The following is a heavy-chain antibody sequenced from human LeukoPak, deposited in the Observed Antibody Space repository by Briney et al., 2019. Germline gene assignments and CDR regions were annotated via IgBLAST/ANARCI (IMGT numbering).Heavy chain of an antibody. J-gene: IGHJ4*02. CDR2: IIPIFGTA. D-gene: IGHD3-9*01. CDR3: ARGGLAGYFLTIPRFFGFDY. V-gene: IGHV1-69*05. CDR1: GGTFSSYA. Sequence: ASVKVSCKASGGTFSSYAISWVRQAPGQGLEWMGGIIPIFGTANYAQKFQGRVTITTDESTSTAYMELSSLRSEDTAVYYCARGGLAGYFLTIPRFFGFDYWGQGTLVTVSS.